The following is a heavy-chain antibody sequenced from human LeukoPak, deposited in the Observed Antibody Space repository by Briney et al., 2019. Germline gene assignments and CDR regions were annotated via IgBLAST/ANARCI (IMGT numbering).Heavy chain of an antibody. J-gene: IGHJ5*02. Sequence: GGSLRLSCAASGFTFSSYWMSWVRQAPGKGLEWVANVKQDGSEKYYVDSVKGRFTISRDNAKNSLYLQMNSLRAEDTAVYYCARGQDGIAAAGGNWFDPWGQGTLVTVSS. CDR2: VKQDGSEK. CDR1: GFTFSSYW. D-gene: IGHD6-13*01. V-gene: IGHV3-7*01. CDR3: ARGQDGIAAAGGNWFDP.